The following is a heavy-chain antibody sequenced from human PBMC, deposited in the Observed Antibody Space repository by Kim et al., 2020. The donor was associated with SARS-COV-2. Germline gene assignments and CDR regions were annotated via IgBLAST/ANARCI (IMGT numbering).Heavy chain of an antibody. D-gene: IGHD6-13*01. CDR2: ISWNSGSI. Sequence: GGSLRLSCAASGFTFDDYAMHWVRQAPGKGLEWVSGISWNSGSIGYADSVKGRFTISRDNAKNSLYLQMNSLRAEDTALYYCAKGTAAGLFDYWGQGTLVTVSS. CDR1: GFTFDDYA. J-gene: IGHJ4*02. CDR3: AKGTAAGLFDY. V-gene: IGHV3-9*01.